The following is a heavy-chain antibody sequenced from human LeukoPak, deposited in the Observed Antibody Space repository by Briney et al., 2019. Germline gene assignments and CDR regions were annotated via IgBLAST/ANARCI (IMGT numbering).Heavy chain of an antibody. Sequence: ASVKVSCKASGYTFTSCWIQWVRQAPGQGLEWMGWISAYNGNTNYAQKLQGRVTMTTDTSTSTAYMELRSLRSDDTAVYYCARDDNILTGYPLGYWGQGTLVTVSS. D-gene: IGHD3-9*01. J-gene: IGHJ4*02. V-gene: IGHV1-18*04. CDR3: ARDDNILTGYPLGY. CDR1: GYTFTSCW. CDR2: ISAYNGNT.